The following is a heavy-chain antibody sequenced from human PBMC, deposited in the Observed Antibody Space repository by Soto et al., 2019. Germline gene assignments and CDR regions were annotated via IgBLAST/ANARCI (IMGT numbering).Heavy chain of an antibody. Sequence: XSVKVSCKASGYTFTSYGISWVRQAPGQGLEWMGWISAYNGNTNYAQKLQVRVTMTTDTSTSTAYMELRSLRSDDTAVYYCAREASGGWYGDWGQGTLVTVSS. V-gene: IGHV1-18*01. J-gene: IGHJ4*02. CDR2: ISAYNGNT. D-gene: IGHD6-19*01. CDR3: AREASGGWYGD. CDR1: GYTFTSYG.